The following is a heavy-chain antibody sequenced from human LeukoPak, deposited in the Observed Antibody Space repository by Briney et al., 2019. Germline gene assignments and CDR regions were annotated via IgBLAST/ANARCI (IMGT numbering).Heavy chain of an antibody. CDR1: GFTFHNYW. CDR3: ARAIFTAVAGPLTC. J-gene: IGHJ4*02. V-gene: IGHV3-7*01. Sequence: GGSLRLSCAASGFTFHNYWMTWVRQAPGKGLEWGATIRGDGNENFHVDSVKGRFTISRDNANNSLHLQMNSLRVDDTAVYYCARAIFTAVAGPLTCWGQGTLVTVSS. D-gene: IGHD6-19*01. CDR2: IRGDGNEN.